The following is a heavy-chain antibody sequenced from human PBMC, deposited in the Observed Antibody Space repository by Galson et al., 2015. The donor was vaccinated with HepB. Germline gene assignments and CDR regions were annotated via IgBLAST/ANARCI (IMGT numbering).Heavy chain of an antibody. CDR2: INPGGST. Sequence: SETLSLTCAVYGASFSDYYWSWIRQSPGKGLEWIGEINPGGSTNYNPSLKSRVTISVDTSKNQFSLNLSSVTAADTAVYYCARGGGTYYTGYYYYMDVWGEGTTVTVSS. D-gene: IGHD1-26*01. CDR3: ARGGGTYYTGYYYYMDV. J-gene: IGHJ6*03. CDR1: GASFSDYY. V-gene: IGHV4-34*01.